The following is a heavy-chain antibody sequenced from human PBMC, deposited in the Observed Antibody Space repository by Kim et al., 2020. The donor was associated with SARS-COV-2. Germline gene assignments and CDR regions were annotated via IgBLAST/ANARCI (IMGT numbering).Heavy chain of an antibody. Sequence: CADAGKGRFTISRDKSKNTLYLQMNSLRAEDTAVYYCAKTYDRGYGDYAYWGQGTLVTVSS. CDR3: AKTYDRGYGDYAY. V-gene: IGHV3-23*01. D-gene: IGHD4-17*01. J-gene: IGHJ4*02.